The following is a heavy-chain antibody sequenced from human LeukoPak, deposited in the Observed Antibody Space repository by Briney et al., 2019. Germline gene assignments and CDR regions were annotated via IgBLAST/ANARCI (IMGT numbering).Heavy chain of an antibody. D-gene: IGHD6-19*01. Sequence: HGGSLRLSCAVSGFSVSTNYMSWVRQAPGKGLEWVSIINSCGSTYYAAPEKGRFTSSRDNSKNTVFLEMSSLRAEDTAMYYCTRDRIAVTGDVLEAFDIWGQGTMVTVSS. V-gene: IGHV3-66*01. CDR1: GFSVSTNY. J-gene: IGHJ3*02. CDR3: TRDRIAVTGDVLEAFDI. CDR2: INSCGST.